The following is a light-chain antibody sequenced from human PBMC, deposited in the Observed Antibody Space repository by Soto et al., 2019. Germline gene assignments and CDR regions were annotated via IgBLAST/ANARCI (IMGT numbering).Light chain of an antibody. CDR2: EVS. CDR3: SSYAGSNNFV. J-gene: IGLJ1*01. Sequence: QSALTQPPSASGSPGQSVTISCTGTSSDVGGYNNYVSWYQQHPGKAPKLMIYEVSKRPSGVPDRFSGSKSGNTASLTVSGLQAEDEADYSCSSYAGSNNFVFGTGTKVTVL. CDR1: SSDVGGYNNY. V-gene: IGLV2-8*01.